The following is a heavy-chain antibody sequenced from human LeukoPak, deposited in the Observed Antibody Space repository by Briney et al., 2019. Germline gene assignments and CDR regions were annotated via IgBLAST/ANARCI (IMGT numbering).Heavy chain of an antibody. V-gene: IGHV3-48*03. CDR2: ISSSGSTI. CDR3: ASPNDYGDLLPSAY. Sequence: GGSLRLSCAASGFTFSSYEMNWVRQAPGKGLEWVSYISSSGSTIYYADSVKGQFTISRDNSKNTLYLQMNSLRAEDTAVYYCASPNDYGDLLPSAYWGQGTLVTVSS. D-gene: IGHD4-17*01. CDR1: GFTFSSYE. J-gene: IGHJ4*02.